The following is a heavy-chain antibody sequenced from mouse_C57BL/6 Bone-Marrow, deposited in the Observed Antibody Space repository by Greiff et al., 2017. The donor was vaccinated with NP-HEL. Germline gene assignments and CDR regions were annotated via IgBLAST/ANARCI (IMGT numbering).Heavy chain of an antibody. D-gene: IGHD1-1*01. CDR3: ASSLAVVAFYAMDY. CDR1: GFTFSDYG. CDR2: ISSGSSTI. J-gene: IGHJ4*01. Sequence: EVNLVDSGGGLVKPGGSLKLSCAASGFTFSDYGMHWVRQAPEKGLEWVAYISSGSSTIYYADTVKGRFTISRDNAKNTLFLQMTSLRSEDTAMYYCASSLAVVAFYAMDYWGQGTSVTVSS. V-gene: IGHV5-17*01.